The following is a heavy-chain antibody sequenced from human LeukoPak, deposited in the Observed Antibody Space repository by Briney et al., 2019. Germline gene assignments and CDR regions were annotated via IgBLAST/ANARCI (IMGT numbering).Heavy chain of an antibody. CDR2: ISYSGST. CDR1: GGSISSYY. J-gene: IGHJ4*02. V-gene: IGHV4-59*01. Sequence: SETLSLTCTVSGGSISSYYWSWIRQPPGKGLEWIGYISYSGSTNYNPSLKSRVTISVDTSRNQFSLKLSSVTAADTAVYYCAKYVWGSYPTFEDYWGQGTLVTVSS. D-gene: IGHD3-16*02. CDR3: AKYVWGSYPTFEDY.